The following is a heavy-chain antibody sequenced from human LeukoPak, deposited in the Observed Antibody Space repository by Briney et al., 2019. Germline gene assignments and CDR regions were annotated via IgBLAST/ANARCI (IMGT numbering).Heavy chain of an antibody. CDR2: INHSGST. V-gene: IGHV4-34*01. Sequence: SETLSLTCAVYGGSFSGYYWSWIRQPPGKGLEWIGEINHSGSTNYNPSLKSRVTISVDTSKNQFSLKPSSVTAADTAVYYCARGRNYYDTTLGYWGQGTLVTVSS. D-gene: IGHD3-22*01. J-gene: IGHJ4*02. CDR1: GGSFSGYY. CDR3: ARGRNYYDTTLGY.